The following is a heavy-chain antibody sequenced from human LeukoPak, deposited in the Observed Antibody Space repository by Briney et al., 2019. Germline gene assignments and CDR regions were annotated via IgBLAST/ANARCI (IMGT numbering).Heavy chain of an antibody. Sequence: QPGGSLRLSCAASGFTFSSYWVHWVRQAPGKGLVWVSRINSDGSSTSYADSVKGRFTISRDNAKNTLYLQMNSLRAEDTAVYYCARDPPWYYYGSGSTGAPGDAFDIWGQGTMVTVSS. CDR2: INSDGSST. D-gene: IGHD3-10*01. CDR3: ARDPPWYYYGSGSTGAPGDAFDI. V-gene: IGHV3-74*01. CDR1: GFTFSSYW. J-gene: IGHJ3*02.